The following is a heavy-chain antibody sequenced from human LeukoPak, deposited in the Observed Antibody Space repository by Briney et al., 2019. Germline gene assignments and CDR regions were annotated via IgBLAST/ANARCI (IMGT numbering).Heavy chain of an antibody. Sequence: PSETLSLTCTVSGGSISSSSYYWGWIRQPPGKGLEWIGSIYYSGSTYYNPSLKSRVTISVDTSKNQFSLKLSSVTAADTAVYYCARSELLWFGGVNSGFDYWGRGTLVTVSS. CDR1: GGSISSSSYY. J-gene: IGHJ4*02. V-gene: IGHV4-39*07. D-gene: IGHD3-10*01. CDR2: IYYSGST. CDR3: ARSELLWFGGVNSGFDY.